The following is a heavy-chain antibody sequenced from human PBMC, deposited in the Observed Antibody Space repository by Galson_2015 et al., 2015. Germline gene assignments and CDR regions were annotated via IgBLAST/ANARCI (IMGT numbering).Heavy chain of an antibody. D-gene: IGHD3-3*01. V-gene: IGHV3-48*02. CDR1: GFTFRDYS. CDR3: ARDGPGVLRFLDV. Sequence: SLRLSCAASGFTFRDYSMNWVRQAPGKGLEWISYISNGGSTIYYADSVKGLFTISRDNAKNSLYLQMNSLRDEDTAVYYCARDGPGVLRFLDVWGKGTTVTVSS. CDR2: ISNGGSTI. J-gene: IGHJ6*04.